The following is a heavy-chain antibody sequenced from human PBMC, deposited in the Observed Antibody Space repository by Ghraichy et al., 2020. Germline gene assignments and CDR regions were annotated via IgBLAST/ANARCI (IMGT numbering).Heavy chain of an antibody. V-gene: IGHV3-21*01. CDR3: ASGTAAKPFDY. CDR2: ISSSSSYI. CDR1: GFTFSSYS. D-gene: IGHD2-2*01. J-gene: IGHJ4*02. Sequence: GGSLRLSCAASGFTFSSYSMNWVRQAPGKGLEWVSSISSSSSYIYYADSVKGRFTISRDNAKNSLYLQMNSLRAEDTAVYYCASGTAAKPFDYWGQGTLVTVSS.